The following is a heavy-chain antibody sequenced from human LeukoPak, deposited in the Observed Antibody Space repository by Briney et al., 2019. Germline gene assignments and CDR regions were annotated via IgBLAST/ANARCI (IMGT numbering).Heavy chain of an antibody. D-gene: IGHD3-10*01. CDR2: IHTRGTT. CDR1: GSSIGSGVYY. V-gene: IGHV4-61*02. Sequence: PSETLSLTCTVSGSSIGSGVYYWSWIRQPAGKGLEWIGRIHTRGTTNYNPSLKSRVTISVDTPKSQFSLNLSSVTAADTAVYYCARAVTMIRGVYGQNWFDPWGQGALVTVSS. J-gene: IGHJ5*02. CDR3: ARAVTMIRGVYGQNWFDP.